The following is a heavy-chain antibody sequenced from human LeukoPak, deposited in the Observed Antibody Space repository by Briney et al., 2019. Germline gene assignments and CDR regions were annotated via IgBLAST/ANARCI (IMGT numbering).Heavy chain of an antibody. Sequence: GGSLRLSCAASGFTFSSYGMHWVRQAPGKGLEWVAVISYDGSNKYYADSVKGRFTISRDNSKNTLYLQMNSLRAEDTAVYFCAKGRGVLTTANDYWGQGTLVTVSS. D-gene: IGHD3-3*01. J-gene: IGHJ4*02. CDR1: GFTFSSYG. V-gene: IGHV3-30*18. CDR3: AKGRGVLTTANDY. CDR2: ISYDGSNK.